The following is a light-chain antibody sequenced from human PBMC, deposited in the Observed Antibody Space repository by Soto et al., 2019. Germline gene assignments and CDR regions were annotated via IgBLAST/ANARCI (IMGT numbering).Light chain of an antibody. J-gene: IGLJ2*01. Sequence: QSVLTQPPSASGSPGQSVTISCAGTSSDIGGYKYVSWYQQHPGKAPKLMIYEVDKRPSGVPDRFSGSKSGNTASLTVSGLQAEDEADYYCSSYAGRNNVVFGGGTKVTVL. V-gene: IGLV2-8*01. CDR3: SSYAGRNNVV. CDR2: EVD. CDR1: SSDIGGYKY.